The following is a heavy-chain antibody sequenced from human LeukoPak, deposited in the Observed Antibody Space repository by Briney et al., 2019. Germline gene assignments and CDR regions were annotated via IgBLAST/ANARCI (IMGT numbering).Heavy chain of an antibody. D-gene: IGHD6-13*01. J-gene: IGHJ4*02. CDR2: ISSSGSTI. Sequence: GGSLRLSCAASGFTFSDYYMSWIRQAPGKGLEWVSYISSSGSTIYYADSVKGRFTTSRDNAKNSLYLQMNSLRAEDTAVYYCASSARSSWYVYWGQGTLVTVSS. CDR1: GFTFSDYY. CDR3: ASSARSSWYVY. V-gene: IGHV3-11*01.